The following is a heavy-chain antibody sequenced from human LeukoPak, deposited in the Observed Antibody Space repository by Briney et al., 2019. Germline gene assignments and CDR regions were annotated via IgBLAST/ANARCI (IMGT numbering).Heavy chain of an antibody. D-gene: IGHD4-11*01. CDR3: ARHDYSNYPVFNY. CDR2: IHTSGST. CDR1: GGSISSYY. V-gene: IGHV4-4*07. J-gene: IGHJ4*02. Sequence: SETLSLTCTVSGGSISSYYWSWIRQPAGKGLEWIGRIHTSGSTNYNPSLQSRVTMSVDTSKNQFSLNLSSVTAADTAVYYCARHDYSNYPVFNYWGQGTLVTVSS.